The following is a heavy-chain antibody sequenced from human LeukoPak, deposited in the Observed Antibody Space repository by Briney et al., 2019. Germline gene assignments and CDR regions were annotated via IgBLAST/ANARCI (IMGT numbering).Heavy chain of an antibody. CDR2: ISDSSDST. Sequence: PGGSLRLSCAASGFTFSSYAMSWVRQAPGKGLEWVSAISDSSDSTYYADSVKGRFTISRDNSKNTLYLQMNSLRAEDTAVYYCARDEVVVAAQVYYYYYMDVWGKGTTVTVSS. CDR1: GFTFSSYA. V-gene: IGHV3-23*01. CDR3: ARDEVVVAAQVYYYYYMDV. D-gene: IGHD2-15*01. J-gene: IGHJ6*03.